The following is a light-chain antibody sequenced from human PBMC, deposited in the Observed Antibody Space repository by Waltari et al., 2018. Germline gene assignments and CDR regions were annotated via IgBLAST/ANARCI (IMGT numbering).Light chain of an antibody. CDR1: QSVSTN. J-gene: IGKJ1*01. CDR3: HQYNDWPPT. CDR2: GAA. Sequence: EVVMTQSPATLSVSPGDRATLSCRASQSVSTNFAWSQQKPGQAPRLLIYGAAVRATDIPARFSGSGSGTEFTLTISSLQSEDFAVYYCHQYNDWPPTFGQGTTVEIK. V-gene: IGKV3-15*01.